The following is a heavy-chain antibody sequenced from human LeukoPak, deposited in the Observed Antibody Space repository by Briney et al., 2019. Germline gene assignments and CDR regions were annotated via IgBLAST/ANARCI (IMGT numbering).Heavy chain of an antibody. CDR3: AKIYFDSGAYFDY. CDR1: GFTFSSYG. V-gene: IGHV3-23*01. Sequence: GGSLRLSCAASGFTFSSYGMSWVRQAPGKGLEWVSAIGGRDGSTYYADSVKGRFTISRDNSKNTLFLQMNSLRAEDTAVYYCAKIYFDSGAYFDYWGQGTLVTVSS. J-gene: IGHJ4*02. D-gene: IGHD3-22*01. CDR2: IGGRDGST.